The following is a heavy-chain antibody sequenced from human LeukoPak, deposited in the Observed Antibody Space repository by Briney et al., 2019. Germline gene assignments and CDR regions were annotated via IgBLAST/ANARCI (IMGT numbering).Heavy chain of an antibody. CDR3: ARLGLSRYYFDY. D-gene: IGHD3-16*01. Sequence: SETLSLTCTVSGGSISSYYWSWIRQPPGKGLEWIGYIYYSGSTNYKPSLKSRVTISVDTSKNQFSLKLNSVTAADTAVYYCARLGLSRYYFDYWGQGTLVTVSS. V-gene: IGHV4-59*01. J-gene: IGHJ4*02. CDR2: IYYSGST. CDR1: GGSISSYY.